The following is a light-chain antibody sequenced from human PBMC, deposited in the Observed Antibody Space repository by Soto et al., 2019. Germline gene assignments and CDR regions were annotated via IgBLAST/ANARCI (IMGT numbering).Light chain of an antibody. J-gene: IGKJ5*01. Sequence: EIVMTQSTATRSVSPGERATLSCRASQSVSSNLAWYQQKPGKAPRLLIYGASTRATGIPARFSGSGSGTEFTLTISSLQSDDIATYYCQNYDSAPITFGQGTRLEIK. CDR3: QNYDSAPIT. CDR1: QSVSSN. CDR2: GAS. V-gene: IGKV3-15*01.